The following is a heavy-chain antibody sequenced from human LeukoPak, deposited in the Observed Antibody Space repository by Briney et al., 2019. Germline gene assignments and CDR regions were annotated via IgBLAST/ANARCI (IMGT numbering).Heavy chain of an antibody. CDR2: IYHSGST. CDR3: ARDNYSYGLDY. Sequence: SETLSLTCAVSGGSISSGGYSWSWIRQPPGKGLEWIGYIYHSGSTYYNPSLKSRVTISVDRSKNQFSLKLSSVTAADTAVYYCARDNYSYGLDYWGQGTLVTVSS. J-gene: IGHJ4*02. D-gene: IGHD5-18*01. V-gene: IGHV4-30-2*01. CDR1: GGSISSGGYS.